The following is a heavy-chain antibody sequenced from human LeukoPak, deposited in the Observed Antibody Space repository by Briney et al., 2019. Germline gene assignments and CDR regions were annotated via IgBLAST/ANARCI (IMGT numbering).Heavy chain of an antibody. V-gene: IGHV3-23*01. J-gene: IGHJ4*02. D-gene: IGHD1-20*01. Sequence: GGSLRLSCAASGFTFSNYVMSWVRQAPGKGLEWVSAIRVDGGGTFYADSVKGRFTVSRDDSKNTLYLQMNSLRADDTAVYYCARDILTGTTSGYWGQGTLVTVSS. CDR2: IRVDGGGT. CDR1: GFTFSNYV. CDR3: ARDILTGTTSGY.